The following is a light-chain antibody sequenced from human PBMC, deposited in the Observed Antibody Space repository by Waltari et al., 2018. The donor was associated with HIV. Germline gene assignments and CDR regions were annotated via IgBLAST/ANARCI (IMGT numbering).Light chain of an antibody. CDR1: EAINNY. J-gene: IGKJ3*01. Sequence: DIQLTHSPSSLSASVAERGTISKRASEAINNYRDWYQQKPGKAPSPLTAGASSLQGGVPARFSGSGYGTEVTLTITNLQPEDCATNFWQQSFTLGPGTKVAIK. CDR2: GAS. V-gene: IGKV1-39*01. CDR3: QQSFT.